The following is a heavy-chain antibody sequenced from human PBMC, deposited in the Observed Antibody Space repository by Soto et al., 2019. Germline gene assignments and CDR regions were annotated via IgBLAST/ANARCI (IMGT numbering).Heavy chain of an antibody. CDR3: ARGGYDRKFDP. Sequence: GASVKVSCKASGVTFSSYAISWVRQAPGQGLEWVGGIIPIFGTANYAQKFQGRVTITADESTSTAYMELSSLRSEDTAVYYCARGGYDRKFDPWGQGTLVTVSS. J-gene: IGHJ5*02. D-gene: IGHD3-22*01. CDR2: IIPIFGTA. CDR1: GVTFSSYA. V-gene: IGHV1-69*13.